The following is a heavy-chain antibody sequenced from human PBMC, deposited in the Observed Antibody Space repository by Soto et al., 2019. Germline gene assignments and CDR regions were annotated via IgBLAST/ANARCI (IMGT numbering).Heavy chain of an antibody. D-gene: IGHD3-9*01. Sequence: GESLKISCKGSGYSFTSYWISWVRQMPGKGLEWMGRIDPSDSYTNYSPSFQGHVTISADKSISTAYLQWSSLKASDTAMYYCASRREQDDNYYYYGMDVWGQGTTVTVSS. CDR3: ASRREQDDNYYYYGMDV. CDR1: GYSFTSYW. CDR2: IDPSDSYT. J-gene: IGHJ6*02. V-gene: IGHV5-10-1*01.